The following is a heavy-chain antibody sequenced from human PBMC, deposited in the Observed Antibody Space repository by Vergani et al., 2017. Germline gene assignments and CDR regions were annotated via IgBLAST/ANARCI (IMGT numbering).Heavy chain of an antibody. Sequence: VQLMESGGGLVQPGGSLRLSCVVSGFDFSSYIMNWIRQPPGKGLEWIGSIHYSENTNYNPSLKTRVTISVDTSKNQFSLTLTSVTAADTAVYYCASDTHSGQRADRWGQGILVTVTS. CDR1: GFDFSSYI. J-gene: IGHJ5*02. CDR3: ASDTHSGQRADR. CDR2: IHYSENT. D-gene: IGHD6-19*01. V-gene: IGHV4-59*01.